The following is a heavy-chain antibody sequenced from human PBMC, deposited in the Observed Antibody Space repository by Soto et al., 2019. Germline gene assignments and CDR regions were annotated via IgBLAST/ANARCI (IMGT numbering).Heavy chain of an antibody. Sequence: ASVKVSCKASGYTFTSYYMHWVRQAPGQGLEWMGIINPSGGSTSYAQKFQGRVTMTRDTSTSTVYMELSSLRSEDTAVYYCARDYAEGEKAAGVIGYGMDVWGQGTTVTVSS. V-gene: IGHV1-46*01. J-gene: IGHJ6*02. CDR3: ARDYAEGEKAAGVIGYGMDV. CDR1: GYTFTSYY. D-gene: IGHD3-16*02. CDR2: INPSGGST.